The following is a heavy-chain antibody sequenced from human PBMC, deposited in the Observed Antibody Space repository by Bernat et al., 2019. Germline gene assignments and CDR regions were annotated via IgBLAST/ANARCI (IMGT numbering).Heavy chain of an antibody. V-gene: IGHV3-23*01. Sequence: EVQLLESGGGLVQPGGSLRLSCAASGFTFRSYAMSWVRQAPGKGLEWVSVISDGGGSTYYADSVQGRFTISRDNSKSTLYLQMSGLRAEDTAVYYCAKDLYRSGGCCDYWGQGTLVTVSS. CDR3: AKDLYRSGGCCDY. J-gene: IGHJ4*02. D-gene: IGHD2-15*01. CDR1: GFTFRSYA. CDR2: ISDGGGST.